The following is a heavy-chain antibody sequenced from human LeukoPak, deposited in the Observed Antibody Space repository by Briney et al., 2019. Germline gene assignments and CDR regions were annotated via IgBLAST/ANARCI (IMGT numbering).Heavy chain of an antibody. CDR1: GYTLTSYG. Sequence: ASVKVSCKASGYTLTSYGISWVRQAPGQGLEWMGWISAYNGNTNYAQKLQGRVTMTTDTSTSTAYMELRSLRSDDTAVYYCARAPVAGNYYYGMDVWGQGTTVTVSS. CDR3: ARAPVAGNYYYGMDV. D-gene: IGHD6-19*01. J-gene: IGHJ6*02. V-gene: IGHV1-18*01. CDR2: ISAYNGNT.